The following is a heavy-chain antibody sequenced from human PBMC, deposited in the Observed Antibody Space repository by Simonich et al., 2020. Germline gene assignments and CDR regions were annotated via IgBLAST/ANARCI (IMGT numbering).Heavy chain of an antibody. D-gene: IGHD1-26*01. J-gene: IGHJ6*03. CDR3: ARDLRGSYYYYYYMDV. CDR1: GYTFTGYY. V-gene: IGHV1-2*02. Sequence: QVQLVQSGAEVKKPGASVKVSCKASGYTFTGYYMHWVRQAPGQGLEGMRWINPNSSGTNYAQKFQGRVTMTRDTSNSTAYMELSRLRSDDTAVYYCARDLRGSYYYYYYMDVWGKGTTVTVSS. CDR2: INPNSSGT.